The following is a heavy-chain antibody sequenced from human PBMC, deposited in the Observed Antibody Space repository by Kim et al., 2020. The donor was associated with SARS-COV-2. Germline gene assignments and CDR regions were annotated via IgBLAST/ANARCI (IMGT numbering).Heavy chain of an antibody. CDR3: AGRIVGATNNAFDI. Sequence: PSLKSRVTISVDTSKNQFSLKLSSVTAADTAVYYCAGRIVGATNNAFDIWGQGTMVTVSS. V-gene: IGHV4-34*01. D-gene: IGHD1-26*01. J-gene: IGHJ3*02.